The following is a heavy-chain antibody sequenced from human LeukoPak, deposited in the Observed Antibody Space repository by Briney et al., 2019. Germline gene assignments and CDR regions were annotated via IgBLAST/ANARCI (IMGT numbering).Heavy chain of an antibody. CDR2: VNHSGNT. CDR1: GESFSGYY. D-gene: IGHD5-12*01. V-gene: IGHV4-34*01. Sequence: PSETLSLTCAVYGESFSGYYWTWIRQPPGKGLEWIGEVNHSGNTNYNPSLKSRVTISADTSKNQFSLRLRSVTAADTAVYYCARARGTVAIDYWGQGILVTVSS. CDR3: ARARGTVAIDY. J-gene: IGHJ4*02.